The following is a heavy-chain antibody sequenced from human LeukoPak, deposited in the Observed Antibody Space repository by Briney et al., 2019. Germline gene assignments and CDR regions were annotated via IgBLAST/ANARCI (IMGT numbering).Heavy chain of an antibody. CDR3: ARDPKGGNIS. CDR2: ISPYNGNT. J-gene: IGHJ5*02. Sequence: GASVSVSYTSAEYTFTSYGISWGRQAPGQGGEWMRWISPYNGNTNYAQNLQGSLTMTTHPSTSTAYMELRSLRSDDTAVYYCARDPKGGNISWGQGTLVTVSS. V-gene: IGHV1-18*01. CDR1: EYTFTSYG. D-gene: IGHD2/OR15-2a*01.